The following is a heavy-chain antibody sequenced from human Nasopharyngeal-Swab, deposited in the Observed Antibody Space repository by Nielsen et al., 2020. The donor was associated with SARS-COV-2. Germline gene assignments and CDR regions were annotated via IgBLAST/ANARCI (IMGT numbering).Heavy chain of an antibody. Sequence: GGSLRLSCAASGFTFSNYAMHWVRQAPGKGLEWVAVISFDGLNKFYEDSVKGRLTISRENSNNTLFLLMNSLRAEDTAVYYCARDLGGQFDPWGQGTLVTVSS. CDR3: ARDLGGQFDP. V-gene: IGHV3-30*01. CDR2: ISFDGLNK. D-gene: IGHD2-15*01. CDR1: GFTFSNYA. J-gene: IGHJ5*02.